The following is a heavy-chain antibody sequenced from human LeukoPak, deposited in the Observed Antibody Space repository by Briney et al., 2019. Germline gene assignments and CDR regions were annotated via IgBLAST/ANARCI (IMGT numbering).Heavy chain of an antibody. V-gene: IGHV3-74*01. CDR2: INSDGNST. CDR1: GFTFSSYW. CDR3: ARGGRGYSGYDHSAAAGY. J-gene: IGHJ4*02. Sequence: GGSLRLSCAASGFTFSSYWMHWVRQAPGKGLVWVSRINSDGNSTSYADSVKGRFTISRDNAKNTLYLQMNSLRAEDTAVYYCARGGRGYSGYDHSAAAGYWGQGTLVTVSS. D-gene: IGHD5-12*01.